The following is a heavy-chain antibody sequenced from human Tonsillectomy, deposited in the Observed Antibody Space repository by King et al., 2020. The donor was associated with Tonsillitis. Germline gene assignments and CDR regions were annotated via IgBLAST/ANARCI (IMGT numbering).Heavy chain of an antibody. CDR3: ARHGGYIGYMDV. D-gene: IGHD3-10*01. J-gene: IGHJ6*03. Sequence: QLQLQESGPGLVKPSETLSLTCTVSGGSINSYYWSWIRQPPGKGLEWIGYIYYSGSTNYDPSLKSRVTISVDTSKNQFSLKLSSVTAADTAVYYCARHGGYIGYMDVWGKGTTVTVSS. V-gene: IGHV4-59*08. CDR2: IYYSGST. CDR1: GGSINSYY.